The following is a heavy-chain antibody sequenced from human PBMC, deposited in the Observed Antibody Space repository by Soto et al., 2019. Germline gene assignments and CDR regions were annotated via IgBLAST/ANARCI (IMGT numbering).Heavy chain of an antibody. J-gene: IGHJ6*02. CDR2: IIPILGIA. CDR1: GGTFSSYT. Sequence: QVQLVQSGAEVKKPGSSVKVSCKASGGTFSSYTISWVRQAPGQGLEWMGRIIPILGIANYAQKFQGRVTITADKSTSTAYMELSSLRSEDTAVYYCATTMTTVTKGYGMDVWAKGPRSPSP. D-gene: IGHD4-17*01. V-gene: IGHV1-69*02. CDR3: ATTMTTVTKGYGMDV.